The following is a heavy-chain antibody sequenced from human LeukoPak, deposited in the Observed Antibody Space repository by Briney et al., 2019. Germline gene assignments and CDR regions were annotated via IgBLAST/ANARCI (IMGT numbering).Heavy chain of an antibody. CDR1: GYSISSGYY. D-gene: IGHD2-2*01. V-gene: IGHV4-38-2*02. Sequence: SGTLSLTCAVSGYSISSGYYWGWIRPPPGKGLEWIGSIYHSGNTYYNPSLKSRVTISVDTSKNQFSLKLSSVTAADTAVYYCAREGRYCSSTSCPHFDPWGQGTLVTVSS. CDR3: AREGRYCSSTSCPHFDP. CDR2: IYHSGNT. J-gene: IGHJ5*02.